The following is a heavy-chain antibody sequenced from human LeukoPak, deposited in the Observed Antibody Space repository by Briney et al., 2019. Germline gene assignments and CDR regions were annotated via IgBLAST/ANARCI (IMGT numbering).Heavy chain of an antibody. V-gene: IGHV4-59*01. CDR2: IYYSGST. D-gene: IGHD5-18*01. CDR1: GGSISSYY. CDR3: AREKNSYGYIDY. Sequence: SETLSLTCTVSGGSISSYYWSWIRQPPGKGLEWIGYIYYSGSTNYNPSLKSRVTISVDTPKNQFSLKLSSVTAADTAVYYCAREKNSYGYIDYWGQGTLVTVSS. J-gene: IGHJ4*02.